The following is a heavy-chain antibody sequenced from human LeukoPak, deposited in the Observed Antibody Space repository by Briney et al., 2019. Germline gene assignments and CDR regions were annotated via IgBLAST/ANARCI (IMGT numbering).Heavy chain of an antibody. CDR2: ISTSSTYI. Sequence: PGGSLRLSCAASGFTFSSYSMNWVRQAPGKGLEWVSSISTSSTYIYSAASVKGRFTFSRDNAKNSLYLQMNSLRAEDTAVYYCARDPPFIIGTTFFDYWGQGTLVTVSS. CDR1: GFTFSSYS. CDR3: ARDPPFIIGTTFFDY. J-gene: IGHJ4*02. V-gene: IGHV3-21*01. D-gene: IGHD1-20*01.